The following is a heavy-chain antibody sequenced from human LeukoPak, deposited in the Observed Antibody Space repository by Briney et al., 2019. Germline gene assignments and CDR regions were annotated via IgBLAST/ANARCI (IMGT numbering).Heavy chain of an antibody. Sequence: SETLSLTCTVSGGSISSSRYYGGWIRQPPGKGLEWIGSMYYSGSTYYNPSLKSRVTISVDTSKNQFSLKLTSVTAADTAVYYCARQDSSGWLFDYWGQGTLVTVSS. CDR1: GGSISSSRYY. V-gene: IGHV4-39*07. CDR2: MYYSGST. CDR3: ARQDSSGWLFDY. J-gene: IGHJ4*02. D-gene: IGHD6-19*01.